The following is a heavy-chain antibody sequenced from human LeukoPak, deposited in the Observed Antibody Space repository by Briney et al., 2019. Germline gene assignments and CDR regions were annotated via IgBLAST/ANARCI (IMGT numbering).Heavy chain of an antibody. Sequence: GGSLRLSCVASGFPFSSYWMTWVRQAPGTGREWVANIKQDGSKKSYVDSVKGRFTISRDNAKNSLYLQMNSLRAEDTAIYYCTRVGYIDEGIDYWGQGTLVTVSS. V-gene: IGHV3-7*04. CDR3: TRVGYIDEGIDY. J-gene: IGHJ4*02. CDR1: GFPFSSYW. CDR2: IKQDGSKK. D-gene: IGHD5-24*01.